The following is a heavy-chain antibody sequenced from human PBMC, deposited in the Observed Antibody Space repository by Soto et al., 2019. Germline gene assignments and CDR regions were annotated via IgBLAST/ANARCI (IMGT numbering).Heavy chain of an antibody. Sequence: EVQLVESGGGLVQPGGSLRLSCSTSGFIFSSYWMHWVRQAPGKGLVWVSRIRGDGADANYADSVKGRFTISRDNAKSTLYLQMDSLRVDDTAIYYCASDLVLGSGSLGHWAQAALVTVSS. J-gene: IGHJ4*02. D-gene: IGHD3-10*01. CDR1: GFIFSSYW. CDR2: IRGDGADA. V-gene: IGHV3-74*01. CDR3: ASDLVLGSGSLGH.